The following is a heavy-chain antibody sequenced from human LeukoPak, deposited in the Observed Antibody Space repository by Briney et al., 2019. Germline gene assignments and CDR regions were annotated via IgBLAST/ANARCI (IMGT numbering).Heavy chain of an antibody. J-gene: IGHJ6*02. V-gene: IGHV1-69*04. CDR3: ARTYYYDSSGYYDYYYYGMDV. Sequence: SVKVSCKASEGTFSSYAISWVRQAPGQGLEWMGRIIPILGIANYAQKFQGRVTITADKSTSTAYMELSSLRSEDTAVYYCARTYYYDSSGYYDYYYYGMDVWGQGTTVTVSS. CDR2: IIPILGIA. D-gene: IGHD3-22*01. CDR1: EGTFSSYA.